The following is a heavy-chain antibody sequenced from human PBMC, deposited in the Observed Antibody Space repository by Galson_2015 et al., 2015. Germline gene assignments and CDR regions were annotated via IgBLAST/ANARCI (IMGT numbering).Heavy chain of an antibody. Sequence: SLRLSCATSGFTFSSYAMHWVRQAPGKGLEWVAVISYDGSNKYYADSVKGRFTISRDNSKNTLYLQMNSLRAEDTAVYYCARDSIVSSGYFDYWGQGTLVTVSS. V-gene: IGHV3-30-3*01. D-gene: IGHD2/OR15-2a*01. CDR3: ARDSIVSSGYFDY. CDR2: ISYDGSNK. CDR1: GFTFSSYA. J-gene: IGHJ4*02.